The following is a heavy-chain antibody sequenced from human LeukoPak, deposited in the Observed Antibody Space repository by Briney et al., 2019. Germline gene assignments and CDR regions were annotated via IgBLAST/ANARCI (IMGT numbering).Heavy chain of an antibody. J-gene: IGHJ4*02. D-gene: IGHD4-11*01. CDR2: ISSSSSYI. CDR1: GFTFSSNS. CDR3: ARDPYSNYFIDY. Sequence: PGRSLRLYSATSGFTFSSNSMNWVLQAPGNGLEWVSSISSSSSYIYYADSVKGRFTISRDNAKNSLYLQMNSLRAEDTAVYYCARDPYSNYFIDYWGQGTLVTVSS. V-gene: IGHV3-21*01.